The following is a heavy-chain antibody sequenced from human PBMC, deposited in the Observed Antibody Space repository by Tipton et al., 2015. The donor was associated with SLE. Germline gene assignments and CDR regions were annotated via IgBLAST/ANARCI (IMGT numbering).Heavy chain of an antibody. CDR1: GFTFSNVW. D-gene: IGHD6-19*01. CDR3: VRAGDTGWHFDT. J-gene: IGHJ4*02. CDR2: IKSETAGGTT. Sequence: SLRLSCAASGFTFSNVWMGWVRQAPGKGLEWVGRIKSETAGGTTDYAAPVKGRFTISRDNSKNSLYLQMKSLRADDTAVYYCVRAGDTGWHFDTWGQGTLVTVSS. V-gene: IGHV3-15*01.